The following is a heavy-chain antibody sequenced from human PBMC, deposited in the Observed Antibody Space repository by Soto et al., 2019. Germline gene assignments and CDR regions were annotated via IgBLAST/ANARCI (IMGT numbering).Heavy chain of an antibody. Sequence: QVQVVQSGAEVLKPGAAVHVSCKASGYVFTSFLIHWVRQAPGQGLEWMGIINPSGGTTTYAQKFRGRVTMTRDTSTNTVYMEMTSLRFDDTAVYYCGRGQSGIYGGIDYWGQGTLVNVSS. CDR2: INPSGGTT. J-gene: IGHJ4*02. CDR1: GYVFTSFL. V-gene: IGHV1-46*01. CDR3: GRGQSGIYGGIDY. D-gene: IGHD1-26*01.